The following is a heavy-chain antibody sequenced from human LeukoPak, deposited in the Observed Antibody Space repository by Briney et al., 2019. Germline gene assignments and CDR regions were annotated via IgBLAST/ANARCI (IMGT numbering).Heavy chain of an antibody. CDR2: IYSDGST. CDR3: VRLTVSGQLDY. J-gene: IGHJ4*02. CDR1: GFSVSSNY. V-gene: IGHV3-66*01. Sequence: GGSLRLSCAASGFSVSSNYLVWVRLPPGKGLEWVSVIYSDGSTYYADSVKGRFTISRDNSKNTLYLRMNSLRPEDTSVYYCVRLTVSGQLDYWGQGTLVTVSS. D-gene: IGHD6-19*01.